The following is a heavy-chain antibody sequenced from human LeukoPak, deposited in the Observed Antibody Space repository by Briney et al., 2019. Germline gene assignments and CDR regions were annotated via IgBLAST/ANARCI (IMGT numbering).Heavy chain of an antibody. CDR2: IYYSGST. Sequence: SETLSLTCTVSGGSISSSSYYWGWIRQPPGKGLERIGSIYYSGSTYYNPSLKSRFTISVDKSKNQFSLKLSSVTAADTAVYYCARKGNHFWSGYYTGLTGEYDFDYWGQGTLVTVSS. V-gene: IGHV4-39*01. CDR1: GGSISSSSYY. J-gene: IGHJ4*02. CDR3: ARKGNHFWSGYYTGLTGEYDFDY. D-gene: IGHD3-3*02.